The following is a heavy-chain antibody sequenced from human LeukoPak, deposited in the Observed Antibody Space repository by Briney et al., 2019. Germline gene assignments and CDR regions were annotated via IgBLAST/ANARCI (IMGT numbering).Heavy chain of an antibody. CDR3: ARVGSGWSSSYYFDH. D-gene: IGHD6-19*01. CDR2: IYTGGST. J-gene: IGHJ4*02. CDR1: GFTFSSNY. V-gene: IGHV3-66*01. Sequence: GGSLRLSCAASGFTFSSNYMSWIRQAPGTGLEWISIIYTGGSTSYSDSLKGRFTISRDISKNTLYLQMNSLRAEDTAVYYCARVGSGWSSSYYFDHWGPGALVTVSS.